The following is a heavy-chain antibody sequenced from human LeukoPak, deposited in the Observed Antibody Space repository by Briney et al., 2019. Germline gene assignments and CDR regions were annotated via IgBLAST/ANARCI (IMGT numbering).Heavy chain of an antibody. CDR1: GGFNTHYY. V-gene: IGHV4-59*01. CDR2: IYHSGST. Sequence: PSETLSLTCSVSGGFNTHYYWSWIRQPPGKGLEWIGYIYHSGSTNYNPSLKSRVTISVDTSKNHFSLKLSSVTASDTAVYYCASRSTVYGFDYWGQGTLVTVSS. J-gene: IGHJ4*02. D-gene: IGHD2-8*01. CDR3: ASRSTVYGFDY.